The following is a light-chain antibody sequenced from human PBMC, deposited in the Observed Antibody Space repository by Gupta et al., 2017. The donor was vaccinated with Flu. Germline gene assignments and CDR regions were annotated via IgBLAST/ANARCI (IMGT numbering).Light chain of an antibody. J-gene: IGKJ4*01. CDR3: MQRIDLRT. CDR1: QSLLYSDGKTY. V-gene: IGKV2D-29*01. CDR2: DVS. Sequence: VTPGQPASISWKASQSLLYSDGKTYLCWYLQKPGQPPQPLFYDVSKRFSGVADRFSGSGSGTEFTLKISRVEAEDVGVYYCMQRIDLRTVGGGTKVEIK.